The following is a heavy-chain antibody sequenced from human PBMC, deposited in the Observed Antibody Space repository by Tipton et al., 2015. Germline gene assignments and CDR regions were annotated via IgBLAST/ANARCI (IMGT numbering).Heavy chain of an antibody. D-gene: IGHD5-24*01. V-gene: IGHV4-61*01. Sequence: TLSLTCTVSGGSVNSANYYWSWIRQPPGKGLEWIGYISYSGSTHYNPSFKSRVAISVDTSKNQFSLTLNSVTAADTAVYYCAGDLEHGMDVWGQGTTVTVSS. CDR1: GGSVNSANYY. J-gene: IGHJ6*02. CDR2: ISYSGST. CDR3: AGDLEHGMDV.